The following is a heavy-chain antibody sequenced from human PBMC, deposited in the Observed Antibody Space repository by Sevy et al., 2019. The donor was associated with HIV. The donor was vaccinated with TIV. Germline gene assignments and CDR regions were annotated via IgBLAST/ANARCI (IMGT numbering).Heavy chain of an antibody. D-gene: IGHD5-18*01. CDR1: GFTFSNAW. CDR2: IKSKTDGGTT. CDR3: TTDNSYGYYYFDY. V-gene: IGHV3-15*01. Sequence: GGSLRLSCAASGFTFSNAWMSWVRQAPGKGLEWVDRIKSKTDGGTTDYAAPVKGRFTISRDDSKNTLYLQMNSLKTEDTAVYYCTTDNSYGYYYFDYWGQGTLVTVSS. J-gene: IGHJ4*02.